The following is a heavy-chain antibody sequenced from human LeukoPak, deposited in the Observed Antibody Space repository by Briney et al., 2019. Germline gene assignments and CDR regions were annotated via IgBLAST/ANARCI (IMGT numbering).Heavy chain of an antibody. V-gene: IGHV3-48*01. CDR2: ISGSSGII. J-gene: IGHJ4*02. CDR1: GFTFNTYT. Sequence: GGSLRLSCAASGFTFNTYTMNWVRQAPRKGLEWVSYISGSSGIIDYADSVRGRFTISRDNAKNSLYLQMNSLRAEDTAVYYCAREGFGGVIVPYFDYWGQGTLVTVSS. CDR3: AREGFGGVIVPYFDY. D-gene: IGHD3-16*02.